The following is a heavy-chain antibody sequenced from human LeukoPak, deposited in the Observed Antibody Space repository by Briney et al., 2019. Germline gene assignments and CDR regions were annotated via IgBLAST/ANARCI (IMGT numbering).Heavy chain of an antibody. CDR1: GGTISSGGYY. J-gene: IGHJ4*02. CDR3: ARVPHDSSGYGYFDY. Sequence: SQTLSLTCTVSGGTISSGGYYWSWIRQHPGKGLEWIAYMYYSGSTKYNPSLKSRVTISVDTSNNQFSLKLSSVTAADTAVYYCARVPHDSSGYGYFDYWGQGTLVTVSS. CDR2: MYYSGST. V-gene: IGHV4-31*03. D-gene: IGHD3-22*01.